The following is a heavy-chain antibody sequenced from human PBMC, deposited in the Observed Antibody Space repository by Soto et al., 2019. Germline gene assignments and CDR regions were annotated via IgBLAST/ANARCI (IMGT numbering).Heavy chain of an antibody. CDR3: ARGPSYGDYVYYGMDV. CDR1: GGSISSGGYY. D-gene: IGHD4-17*01. Sequence: QVQLQESGPGLVKPSQTPSLTCTVSGGSISSGGYYWSWIRQHPGKGLEWIGYIYYSGSTYYNPSLKSRVTISVDTSKNQFSLKLSSVTAADTAVYYCARGPSYGDYVYYGMDVWGQGTTVTVSS. CDR2: IYYSGST. V-gene: IGHV4-31*03. J-gene: IGHJ6*02.